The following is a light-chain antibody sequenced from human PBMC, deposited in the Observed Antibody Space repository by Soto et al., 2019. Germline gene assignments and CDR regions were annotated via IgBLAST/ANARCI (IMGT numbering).Light chain of an antibody. CDR1: QSVSSN. J-gene: IGKJ4*01. V-gene: IGKV3-11*01. CDR3: QQGSSWPLT. Sequence: ENVLTQSPATLSLSPGERATLSCRASQSVSSNLAWYQQKPGQGPRLLIYDASNRATGIPARFSGSGSGTDFNLTVSSLEPEDSAVYYCQQGSSWPLTFGGGTKVEIK. CDR2: DAS.